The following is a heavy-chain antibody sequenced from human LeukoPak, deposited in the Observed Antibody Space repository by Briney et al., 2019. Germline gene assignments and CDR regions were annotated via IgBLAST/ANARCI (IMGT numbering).Heavy chain of an antibody. CDR1: GFTFSSYV. CDR2: ISGSGGST. V-gene: IGHV3-23*01. CDR3: AKDRDGGYQIDY. J-gene: IGHJ4*02. Sequence: PGGSLRLSCAASGFTFSSYVMSWVRQAPGKGMEWVSTISGSGGSTYYADSVKGRFTISRDNSKNTMNSLRAEDMAVYYCAKDRDGGYQIDYWGQGTLVTVSS. D-gene: IGHD1-26*01.